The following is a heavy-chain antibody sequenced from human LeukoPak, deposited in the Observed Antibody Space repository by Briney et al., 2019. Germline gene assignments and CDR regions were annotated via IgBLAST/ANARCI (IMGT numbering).Heavy chain of an antibody. D-gene: IGHD3-22*01. CDR1: GFTFSSYW. V-gene: IGHV3-74*01. CDR3: AREYYDSSGYYGY. Sequence: PGGSLRLSCAASGFTFSSYWMHWVRQAPGKGLVWVSRINSDGSSTSCADSVKGRFTISRDNAKNTLYLQMNSLRAEGTAVYDCAREYYDSSGYYGYWGQGTLVTVSS. CDR2: INSDGSST. J-gene: IGHJ4*02.